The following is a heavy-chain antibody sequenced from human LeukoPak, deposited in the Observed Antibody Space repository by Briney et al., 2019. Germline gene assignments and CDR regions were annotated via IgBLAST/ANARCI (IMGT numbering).Heavy chain of an antibody. J-gene: IGHJ4*02. CDR3: AREELGHDYGDPTSHFDY. V-gene: IGHV1-69*05. CDR1: GGTFISYA. D-gene: IGHD4-17*01. CDR2: IIPIFGTA. Sequence: SVKVSCKASGGTFISYAISRVGQAPGQGVEGMGRIIPIFGTANYEQKLQGRVTITTDESTSTAYMELISLRSEDTAVYYCAREELGHDYGDPTSHFDYWGQGTLVTVSS.